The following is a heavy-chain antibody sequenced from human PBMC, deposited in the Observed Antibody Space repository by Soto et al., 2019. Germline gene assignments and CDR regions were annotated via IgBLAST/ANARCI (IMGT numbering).Heavy chain of an antibody. CDR1: GFTFNTYW. Sequence: EVQLVESGGGLVQPGGSLRLSCTASGFTFNTYWMTWVRQAPGKGLEWVASIKHDGSDSWDVDSVEGRFIASKDNANNSLFLQMDSLRAEDTAVYYCARGWGYYFDLWGQGTLVTVSS. D-gene: IGHD2-21*01. CDR2: IKHDGSDS. J-gene: IGHJ4*02. CDR3: ARGWGYYFDL. V-gene: IGHV3-7*01.